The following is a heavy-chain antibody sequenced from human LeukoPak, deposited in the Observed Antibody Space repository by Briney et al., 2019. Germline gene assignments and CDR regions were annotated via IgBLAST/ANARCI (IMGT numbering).Heavy chain of an antibody. J-gene: IGHJ4*02. Sequence: GGSLRLSCSPSGFTFSSSPMHWVRQAPGKGLEYVSAISSDGVSKYYGDSMKGRFTISRDNSKTILYLHMSSLRAEDTAVYYCVQEGSGWYASWGQGTLVTVSS. V-gene: IGHV3-64D*06. CDR1: GFTFSSSP. D-gene: IGHD6-19*01. CDR3: VQEGSGWYAS. CDR2: ISSDGVSK.